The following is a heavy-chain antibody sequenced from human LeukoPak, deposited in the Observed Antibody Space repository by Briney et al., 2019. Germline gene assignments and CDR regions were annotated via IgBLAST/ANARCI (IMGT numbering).Heavy chain of an antibody. V-gene: IGHV3-30*02. D-gene: IGHD6-19*01. CDR1: GFTFSSYG. Sequence: GGSLRLSCAASGFTFSSYGMHWVRQAPGKGLEWVAFIRYDGSNKYYADSVKGRFTISRDNSKNTLYLQMNSLRAEDTAVYYCARGSSGWYREFDYWGQGTLVTVSS. CDR3: ARGSSGWYREFDY. J-gene: IGHJ4*02. CDR2: IRYDGSNK.